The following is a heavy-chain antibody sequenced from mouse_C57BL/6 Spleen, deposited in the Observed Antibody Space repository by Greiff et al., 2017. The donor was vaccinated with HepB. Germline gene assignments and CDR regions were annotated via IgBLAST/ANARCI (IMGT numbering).Heavy chain of an antibody. CDR1: GYAFSSSW. Sequence: VKLMESGPELVKPGASVKISCKASGYAFSSSWMNWVKQRPGKGLEWIGRIYPGDGDTNYNGKFKGKATLTADKSSSTAYMQLSSLTSEDSAVYFCARGLRWYFDVWGTGTTVTVSS. V-gene: IGHV1-82*01. D-gene: IGHD1-1*01. CDR3: ARGLRWYFDV. J-gene: IGHJ1*03. CDR2: IYPGDGDT.